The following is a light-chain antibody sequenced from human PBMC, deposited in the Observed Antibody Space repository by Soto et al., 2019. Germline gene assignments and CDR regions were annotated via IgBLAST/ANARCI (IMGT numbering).Light chain of an antibody. CDR2: GAS. V-gene: IGKV3-15*01. CDR1: RNINRK. J-gene: IGKJ4*01. Sequence: EIVMTQSPATLSVSPGERATLSCRASRNINRKLAWYQQEPGQAPRLLISGASTRATGIPARFSGSGSGTEFTLTISSLQSEDFAVYYCQQYYDYPPLIFGGGTKVEIK. CDR3: QQYYDYPPLI.